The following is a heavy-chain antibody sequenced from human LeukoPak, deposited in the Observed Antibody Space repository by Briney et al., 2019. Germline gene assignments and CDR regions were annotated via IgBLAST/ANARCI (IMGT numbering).Heavy chain of an antibody. CDR1: GGTFSSYA. Sequence: SVKVSCRASGGTFSSYAISWVRQAPGQGLEWMGGIIPIFGTANYAQKFQGRVTITADESTSTAYMELSSLRSEDTAVYYCARDKDYGEGGFDYWGQGTLVTVSS. CDR3: ARDKDYGEGGFDY. D-gene: IGHD4/OR15-4a*01. CDR2: IIPIFGTA. V-gene: IGHV1-69*13. J-gene: IGHJ4*02.